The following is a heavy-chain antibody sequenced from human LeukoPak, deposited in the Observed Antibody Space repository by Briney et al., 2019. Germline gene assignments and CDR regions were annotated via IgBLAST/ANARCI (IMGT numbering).Heavy chain of an antibody. V-gene: IGHV3-23*01. J-gene: IGHJ4*02. D-gene: IGHD3-22*01. Sequence: GGSLRLSCAASGFTFSIYAMSWVRQAPGKGLEWVATISGSGGTTFYADSVKGRFTISRDNSKNTLYLQMNSLRAEDTAVYYCAKYPYYYDSSGYHYFDYWGQGTLVTVSS. CDR3: AKYPYYYDSSGYHYFDY. CDR2: ISGSGGTT. CDR1: GFTFSIYA.